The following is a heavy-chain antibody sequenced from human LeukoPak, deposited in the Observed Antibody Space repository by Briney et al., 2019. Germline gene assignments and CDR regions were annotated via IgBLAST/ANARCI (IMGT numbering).Heavy chain of an antibody. Sequence: GGTLRLSCAASGFTFSSYGMSWVRQAPGKGLEWVSAISGSRNNTYYADSVKGRFTISRDNSKNTLYLQMNSLRAEDTAVYYCEKWGCSGGSCYPFDYWGQGTLVTVSS. CDR1: GFTFSSYG. CDR3: EKWGCSGGSCYPFDY. J-gene: IGHJ4*02. CDR2: ISGSRNNT. V-gene: IGHV3-23*01. D-gene: IGHD2-15*01.